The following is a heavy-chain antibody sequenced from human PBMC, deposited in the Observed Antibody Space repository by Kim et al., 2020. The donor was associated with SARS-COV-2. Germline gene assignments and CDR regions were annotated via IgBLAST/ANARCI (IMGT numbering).Heavy chain of an antibody. CDR3: ARGSYFDSSGLLDS. J-gene: IGHJ4*02. D-gene: IGHD3-22*01. Sequence: AEAVKGRFPISRDNSKNTLYLQMNSLSAEDTAVYFCARGSYFDSSGLLDSWGQGTLVTVSS. V-gene: IGHV3-30*07.